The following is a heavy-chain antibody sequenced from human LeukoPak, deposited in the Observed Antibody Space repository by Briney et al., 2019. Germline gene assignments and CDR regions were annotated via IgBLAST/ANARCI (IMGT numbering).Heavy chain of an antibody. V-gene: IGHV3-74*01. CDR3: ARGRKYYDYVWGSYPISDY. CDR1: GFTFSSHW. D-gene: IGHD3-16*01. Sequence: GGSLRLSCAASGFTFSSHWMHWVRQAPEKGLVGVAHINADGSGTYYAASVKGRFTISRDNSKNTLYLQMNSLRAEDTAVYYCARGRKYYDYVWGSYPISDYWGQGTLVTVSS. J-gene: IGHJ4*02. CDR2: INADGSGT.